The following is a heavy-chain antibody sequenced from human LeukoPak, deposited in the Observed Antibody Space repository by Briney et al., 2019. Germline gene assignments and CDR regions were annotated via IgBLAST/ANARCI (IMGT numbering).Heavy chain of an antibody. J-gene: IGHJ4*02. CDR1: GGPLSPYY. Sequence: SETLSLTCSVSGGPLSPYYWSWIRQPPGKGLEWIGYIFSSGSTNYNPSLKSRVTISVDTPRNQFSLKLSSVTAADTAVYYCARRQIYFDYWGQGTLVTVSS. V-gene: IGHV4-4*09. CDR2: IFSSGST. CDR3: ARRQIYFDY.